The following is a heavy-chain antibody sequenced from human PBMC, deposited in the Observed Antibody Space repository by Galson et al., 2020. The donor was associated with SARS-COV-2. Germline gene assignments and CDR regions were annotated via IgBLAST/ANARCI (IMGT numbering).Heavy chain of an antibody. CDR2: ISYEGSKK. CDR3: AKASSILWFGQFRADAFDV. V-gene: IGHV3-30*18. Sequence: GESLKISCVASGFTFNNYGMHWVRQAPGRGLEWVAVISYEGSKKSYADSVNGRFTISRDSVKNTLYLQMNSLRPDDTAVYFCAKASSILWFGQFRADAFDVWGQGTMVTVSS. J-gene: IGHJ3*01. CDR1: GFTFNNYG. D-gene: IGHD3-10*01.